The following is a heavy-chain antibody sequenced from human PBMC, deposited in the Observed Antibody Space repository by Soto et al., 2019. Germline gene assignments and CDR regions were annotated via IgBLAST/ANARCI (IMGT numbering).Heavy chain of an antibody. J-gene: IGHJ5*02. D-gene: IGHD2-2*01. CDR3: AHTLYCISTSCSRRWFDP. CDR1: GFSLSTSGVG. Sequence: QITLKESGPTLVKPTQTLTLTCTFSGFSLSTSGVGVGWIRQPPGKALEWLALIYWDDDKRYSPSLKSRLTIPKDTSKNQVVLTMTNMDPVDTATYYCAHTLYCISTSCSRRWFDPWGQGTLVTVSS. V-gene: IGHV2-5*02. CDR2: IYWDDDK.